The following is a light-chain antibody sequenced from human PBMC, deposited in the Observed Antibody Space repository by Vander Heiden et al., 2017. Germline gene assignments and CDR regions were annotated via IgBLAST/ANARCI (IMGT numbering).Light chain of an antibody. Sequence: DIVLTQSPATLSLSPGESATINCRASQNINHFLAWYQQKPGQTPKLLFYDASKRATGIPARFSGTGSGTDFTLAISSLEPEDCAVYYCQQDDTWPLTFGGGTKVEIK. V-gene: IGKV3-11*01. CDR3: QQDDTWPLT. J-gene: IGKJ4*02. CDR1: QNINHF. CDR2: DAS.